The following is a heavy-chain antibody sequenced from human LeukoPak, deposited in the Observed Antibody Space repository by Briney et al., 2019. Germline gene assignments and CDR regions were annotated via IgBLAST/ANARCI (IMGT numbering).Heavy chain of an antibody. CDR3: ARVNYYYYMDV. CDR1: GGSFSGYY. V-gene: IGHV4-34*01. CDR2: INHSGST. Sequence: PSETLSLTCAVYGGSFSGYYWSWLRQPPGKGLEWIGEINHSGSTNYNPSLKSRVTISVDTSKNQFSLKLSSVTAADTAVYYCARVNYYYYMDVWGKGTTVTVSS. J-gene: IGHJ6*03.